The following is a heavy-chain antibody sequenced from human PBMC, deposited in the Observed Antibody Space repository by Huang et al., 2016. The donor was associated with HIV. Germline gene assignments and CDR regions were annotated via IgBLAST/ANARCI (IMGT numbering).Heavy chain of an antibody. D-gene: IGHD6-13*01. V-gene: IGHV4-61*09. CDR1: GVSIRSGSYF. Sequence: QVLLQESGPALVKPSQTLSLTCSVSGVSIRSGSYFWSWIRQPAGKGLEWIGHVHTGGDISFHPSLKSRVSISLDPSKSQISRSLRSVTAADTAVYYCARGDSSWYYVVAFDIWGQGTNVSVSS. J-gene: IGHJ3*02. CDR2: VHTGGDI. CDR3: ARGDSSWYYVVAFDI.